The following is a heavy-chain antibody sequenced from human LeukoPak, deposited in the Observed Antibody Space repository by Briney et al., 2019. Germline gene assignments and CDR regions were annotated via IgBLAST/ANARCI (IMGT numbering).Heavy chain of an antibody. D-gene: IGHD2-2*01. J-gene: IGHJ4*02. Sequence: SETLSLTCTVSGGSISSSSYYWGWIRQPPGKGLEWIGSIYYSGSTYYNPSLKSRVTISVDTSKNQFSLKLSSVTAADTAVYYCARQSPPDIVVVPAASLGGGERDYWGQGTLVTVSS. CDR1: GGSISSSSYY. CDR3: ARQSPPDIVVVPAASLGGGERDY. V-gene: IGHV4-39*01. CDR2: IYYSGST.